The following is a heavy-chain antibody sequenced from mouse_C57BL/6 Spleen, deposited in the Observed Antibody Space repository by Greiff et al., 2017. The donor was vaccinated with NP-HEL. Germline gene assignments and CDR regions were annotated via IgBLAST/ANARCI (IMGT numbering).Heavy chain of an antibody. Sequence: EVQLQQSGPKLVKPGASVKISCKASGYTFTDSYMNWVKQSHGKSLEWIGDINPNNGGTSYIQKFKGKATLTVDKSSSTAYMELRSLTSEDSAVYYCARGLLPDMDYWGQGTSVTVSS. CDR1: GYTFTDSY. D-gene: IGHD1-1*01. J-gene: IGHJ4*01. V-gene: IGHV1-26*01. CDR3: ARGLLPDMDY. CDR2: INPNNGGT.